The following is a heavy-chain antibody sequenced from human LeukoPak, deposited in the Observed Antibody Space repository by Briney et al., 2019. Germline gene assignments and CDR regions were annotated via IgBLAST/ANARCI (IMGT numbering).Heavy chain of an antibody. D-gene: IGHD3-9*01. CDR2: TYYRSKWYN. CDR1: GDSVSSNSAA. Sequence: SQTLSLTCAISGDSVSSNSAAWNWIRQSPSRGLEWLGRTYYRSKWYNDYAVSVKSRITINPDTSKNQFSLQLNSVTPEDTAVFYWAREGETPPFDCFPYYNYYRDVWAKGTTVTIS. J-gene: IGHJ6*03. V-gene: IGHV6-1*01. CDR3: AREGETPPFDCFPYYNYYRDV.